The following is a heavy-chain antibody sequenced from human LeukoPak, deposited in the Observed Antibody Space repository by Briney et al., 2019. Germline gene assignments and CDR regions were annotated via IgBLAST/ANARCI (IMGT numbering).Heavy chain of an antibody. CDR3: ATTASAYFLDF. Sequence: PGGSLRLSCAASGFTFSTYWMHWVRQPPGKRLVWVSHINTDGSNRGYADSMKGRFTISRDSAKNTLYLQMTHLTADDTAMYYCATTASAYFLDFRGQGTLVTVSS. J-gene: IGHJ4*02. CDR2: INTDGSNR. D-gene: IGHD2-8*01. V-gene: IGHV3-74*01. CDR1: GFTFSTYW.